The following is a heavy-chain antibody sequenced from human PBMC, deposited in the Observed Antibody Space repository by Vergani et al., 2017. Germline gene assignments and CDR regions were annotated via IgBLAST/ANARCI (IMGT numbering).Heavy chain of an antibody. CDR3: ARLYGRDSSGSKYFDY. J-gene: IGHJ4*02. Sequence: VHLVQSGAEVKKAGESLRISCKTSGYSFPRFWIGWVRQLPGKGLEWIGYIYPADSDTRYSPSFQGQVTISVDKSISTAYLQRSSLRASDSAMYYCARLYGRDSSGSKYFDYWGQGTLVTVSS. V-gene: IGHV5-51*01. D-gene: IGHD3-22*01. CDR1: GYSFPRFW. CDR2: IYPADSDT.